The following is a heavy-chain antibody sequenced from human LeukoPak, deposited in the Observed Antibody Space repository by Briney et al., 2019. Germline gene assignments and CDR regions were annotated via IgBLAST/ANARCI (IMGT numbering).Heavy chain of an antibody. CDR1: GGTFSSYA. V-gene: IGHV1-69*13. Sequence: RASVKVSCKASGGTFSSYAISWVRQAPGQGLEWMGGIIPIFGTANYAQKFQGRVTITADESTSTAYMELSSLRSEDTAVYHCARVTLKYCSSTSCYQGMDVWGQGTTVTVSS. D-gene: IGHD2-2*01. J-gene: IGHJ6*02. CDR2: IIPIFGTA. CDR3: ARVTLKYCSSTSCYQGMDV.